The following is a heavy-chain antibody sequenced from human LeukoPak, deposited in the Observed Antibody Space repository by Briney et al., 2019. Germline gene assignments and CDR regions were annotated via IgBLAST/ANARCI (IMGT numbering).Heavy chain of an antibody. D-gene: IGHD2-2*01. CDR1: GGTFSSYA. CDR3: ARDRVVPAAQGFDP. Sequence: VASVKVSCKASGGTFSSYAISWVRQATGQGLEWMGWMNPNSGNTGYRQKFQGRVTMTRDTSISTAYMELSRLRSDDTAVYYCARDRVVPAAQGFDPWGQGTLVTVSS. V-gene: IGHV1-8*02. J-gene: IGHJ5*02. CDR2: MNPNSGNT.